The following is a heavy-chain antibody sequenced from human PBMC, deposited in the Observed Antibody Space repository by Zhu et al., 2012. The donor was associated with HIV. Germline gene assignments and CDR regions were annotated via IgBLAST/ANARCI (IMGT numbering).Heavy chain of an antibody. Sequence: EVQLVESGGGLVQPGGSLRLSCAASGFTFDDYAMHWVRQAPGKGLEWVSGISWNSGSIGYADSVKGRFTISRDNAKNSLYLQMNSLRAEDMALYYCAKAHSSGWTNDAFDIWGQGTMVTVSS. CDR1: GFTFDDYA. J-gene: IGHJ3*02. CDR2: ISWNSGSI. D-gene: IGHD6-19*01. V-gene: IGHV3-9*03. CDR3: AKAHSSGWTNDAFDI.